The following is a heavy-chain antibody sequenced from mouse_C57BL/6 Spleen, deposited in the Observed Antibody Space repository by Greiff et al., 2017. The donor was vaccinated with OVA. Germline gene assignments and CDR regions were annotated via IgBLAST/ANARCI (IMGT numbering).Heavy chain of an antibody. CDR1: GYAFSSSW. CDR2: IYPGDGGT. V-gene: IGHV1-82*01. J-gene: IGHJ2*01. D-gene: IGHD2-2*01. Sequence: VQLQESGPELVKPGASVKISCKASGYAFSSSWMNWVKQRPGKGLEWIGRIYPGDGGTNYNGKFKGKATLTADKSSSPAYMQLSSLTSEDSAVYYCARRSTMVTFDYWGQGTTLTVSS. CDR3: ARRSTMVTFDY.